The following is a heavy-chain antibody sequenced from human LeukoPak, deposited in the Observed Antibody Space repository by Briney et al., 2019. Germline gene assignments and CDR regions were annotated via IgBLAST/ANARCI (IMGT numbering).Heavy chain of an antibody. CDR2: VYDSGST. CDR1: GGSISSSSYY. V-gene: IGHV4-61*01. D-gene: IGHD5-24*01. J-gene: IGHJ4*02. CDR3: ARERRDGYKVYFDY. Sequence: SETLSLTCTVSGGSISSSSYYWSWIRQPPGKGLEWIGFVYDSGSTNYNPSLKSRVTISVDTSKNQFSLRLSSVTAADTAVYYCARERRDGYKVYFDYWGQGTLVTVSS.